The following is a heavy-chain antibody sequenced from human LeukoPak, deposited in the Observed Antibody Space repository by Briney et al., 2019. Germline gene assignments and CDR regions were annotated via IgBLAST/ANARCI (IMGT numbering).Heavy chain of an antibody. V-gene: IGHV4-30-2*01. J-gene: IGHJ4*02. CDR1: GGSISSGGYY. Sequence: PSETLSLTCTVSGGSISSGGYYWSWIRQPPGKGLEWIGYIYHSGSTYYNPSLKSRVTISVDRSKNQFSLKLSSVTAADTAVYYCAGVAGGASSYYFDYWGQGTLVTVSS. D-gene: IGHD3-10*01. CDR2: IYHSGST. CDR3: AGVAGGASSYYFDY.